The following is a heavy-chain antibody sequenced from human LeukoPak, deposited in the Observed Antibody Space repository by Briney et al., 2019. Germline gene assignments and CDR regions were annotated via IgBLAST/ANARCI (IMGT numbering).Heavy chain of an antibody. Sequence: SETLSLTCTVSGGSFSSSSYYWGWIRQPPGQGLEWIGYIYYSGSTNYNPSLKSRVTISVDTSKNQFALKLSSVTAADTAVYYCARHTPPYSSSRPHAFDIWGQGTMVTVSS. CDR2: IYYSGST. V-gene: IGHV4-61*05. CDR3: ARHTPPYSSSRPHAFDI. J-gene: IGHJ3*02. CDR1: GGSFSSSSYY. D-gene: IGHD6-6*01.